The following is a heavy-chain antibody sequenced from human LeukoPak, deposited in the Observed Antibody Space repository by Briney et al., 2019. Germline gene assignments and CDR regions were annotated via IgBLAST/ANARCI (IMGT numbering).Heavy chain of an antibody. CDR3: AKGVPAAEGAYYYYGMDV. CDR2: ISGSGGST. Sequence: TGGSLRLSCAASGFTFSSYAMSWVRQAPGKGLEWVSAISGSGGSTYYADSVKGRFTISRDNSKNTLYLQMNSLRAEDTAVYYCAKGVPAAEGAYYYYGMDVWGQGTTVTVSS. CDR1: GFTFSSYA. V-gene: IGHV3-23*01. J-gene: IGHJ6*02. D-gene: IGHD2-2*01.